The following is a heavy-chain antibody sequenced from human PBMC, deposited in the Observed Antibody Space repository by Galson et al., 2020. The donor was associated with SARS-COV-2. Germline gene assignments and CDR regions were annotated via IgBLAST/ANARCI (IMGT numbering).Heavy chain of an antibody. Sequence: GESLKISCAASGFSFNSYVMHWVRQAPGKGLEWVAVISYDGSNKYYADSEKGRFTISRDNSKNTLYLQMNSLRPEDTAVYYCARVGTYHYGSGSYYNVIDYWGQGTLVTVSP. V-gene: IGHV3-30-3*01. CDR1: GFSFNSYV. D-gene: IGHD3-10*01. J-gene: IGHJ4*02. CDR2: ISYDGSNK. CDR3: ARVGTYHYGSGSYYNVIDY.